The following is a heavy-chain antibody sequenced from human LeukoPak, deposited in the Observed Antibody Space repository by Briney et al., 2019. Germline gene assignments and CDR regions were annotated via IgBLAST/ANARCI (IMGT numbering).Heavy chain of an antibody. CDR3: AKNSGYRSLEHG. Sequence: SGGSLRLSCVASGFIFSQYGMHWARQAPGKGLEWVAFTQPDGREKDYAESVKGRFNISRDNSKNTLYLQMNSLRPEDTAVYICAKNSGYRSLEHGCGQGTLVTVSS. V-gene: IGHV3-30*02. D-gene: IGHD6-13*01. CDR1: GFIFSQYG. J-gene: IGHJ4*02. CDR2: TQPDGREK.